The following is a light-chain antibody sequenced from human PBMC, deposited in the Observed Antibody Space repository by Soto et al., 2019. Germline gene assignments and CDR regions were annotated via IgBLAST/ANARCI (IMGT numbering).Light chain of an antibody. CDR2: KAS. J-gene: IGKJ1*01. CDR1: QSISSW. V-gene: IGKV1-5*03. CDR3: QQYNDNWT. Sequence: DIPMTQSPSTLSASVGDRVTITCRASQSISSWLAWYQQKPGTAPKLLIYKASTLQSGVPSRFSGSGSGTEFTLTLSSLQPDDSATYYCQQYNDNWTFGQGTKVEIK.